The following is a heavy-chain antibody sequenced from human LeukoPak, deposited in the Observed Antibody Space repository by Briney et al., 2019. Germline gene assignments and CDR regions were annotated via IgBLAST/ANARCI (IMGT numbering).Heavy chain of an antibody. D-gene: IGHD3-10*01. CDR2: IIPIFGTA. CDR1: GGTFSSYA. CDR3: ASNVGAYGSGSLPHYYYGMDV. J-gene: IGHJ6*02. V-gene: IGHV1-69*13. Sequence: GASVKVSCKASGGTFSSYAISWVRQAPGQGLEWMGGIIPIFGTANYAQKFQGRVMITADESTSTAYMELSSLRSEDTAVYYCASNVGAYGSGSLPHYYYGMDVWGQGPTVTVSS.